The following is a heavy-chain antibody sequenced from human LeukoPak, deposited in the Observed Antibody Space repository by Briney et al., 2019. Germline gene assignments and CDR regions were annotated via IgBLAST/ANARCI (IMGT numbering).Heavy chain of an antibody. CDR3: ARLISGDYYFDY. CDR1: GYSISSGYY. Sequence: SETLSLTCAVSGYSISSGYYWGWIRQPPGKGLEWIGSIYYSGSTYYNPSLKSRVTISVDTSKNQFSLKVSSVTAADTAVYYCARLISGDYYFDYWGQGTLVTVSS. CDR2: IYYSGST. J-gene: IGHJ4*02. D-gene: IGHD4-17*01. V-gene: IGHV4-38-2*01.